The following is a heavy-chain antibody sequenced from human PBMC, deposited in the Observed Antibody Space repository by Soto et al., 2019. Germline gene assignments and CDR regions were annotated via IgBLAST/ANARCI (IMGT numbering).Heavy chain of an antibody. CDR3: TRILWSSRREALDI. CDR2: IGTSGTPT. CDR1: GFTFRNYA. J-gene: IGHJ6*02. Sequence: DVQLLESGGDLVQPGGSLRLSCIASGFTFRNYAMAWVRQAPGEDLEWVSAIGTSGTPTLYADSVKSRFSISREDSKNPVSLQMNRLGVEDTATYYCTRILWSSRREALDIWGQGTTVNVSS. D-gene: IGHD2-21*01. V-gene: IGHV3-23*01.